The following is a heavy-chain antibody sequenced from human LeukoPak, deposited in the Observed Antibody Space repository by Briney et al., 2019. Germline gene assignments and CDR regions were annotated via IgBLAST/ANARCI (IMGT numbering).Heavy chain of an antibody. CDR1: GGSFSGYY. CDR2: INHSGST. V-gene: IGHV4-34*01. Sequence: SETLSLTCAVYGGSFSGYYWSWIRQAPGKGLEWIGEINHSGSTNYNPSLKSRVTISVDTSKNQFSLKLSSVTAADTAVYYCARRAVRYYYGLGSPITAWGQGTMVTVSS. J-gene: IGHJ3*01. CDR3: ARRAVRYYYGLGSPITA. D-gene: IGHD3-10*01.